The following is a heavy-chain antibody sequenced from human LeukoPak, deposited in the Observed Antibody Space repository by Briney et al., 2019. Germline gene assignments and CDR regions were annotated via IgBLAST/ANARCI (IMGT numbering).Heavy chain of an antibody. CDR1: GFTFSTSW. V-gene: IGHV3-7*03. J-gene: IGHJ4*02. CDR2: IKEDGDEK. CDR3: AKAPGLWQLDY. Sequence: GGSLRLSCAASGFTFSTSWMTWVRQAPGKGLEWVANIKEDGDEKNYADSVKGRFTISRDSAKNSLYLQMNSLRAEDTALYYCAKAPGLWQLDYWGQGTLVTVSS.